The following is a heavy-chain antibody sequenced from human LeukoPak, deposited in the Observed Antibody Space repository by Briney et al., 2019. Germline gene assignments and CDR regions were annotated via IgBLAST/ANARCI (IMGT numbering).Heavy chain of an antibody. J-gene: IGHJ5*02. CDR3: ARASAAAMWFDP. V-gene: IGHV4-59*12. CDR2: VYYSGST. D-gene: IGHD2-2*01. CDR1: GGSISSYY. Sequence: SETLSLTCTVSGGSISSYYWSWIRQPPGQGLEWIGFVYYSGSTYYNPSLKRRVTISVDTSKNQFSLKLSSVTAADTAVYYCARASAAAMWFDPWGQGTLVTVSS.